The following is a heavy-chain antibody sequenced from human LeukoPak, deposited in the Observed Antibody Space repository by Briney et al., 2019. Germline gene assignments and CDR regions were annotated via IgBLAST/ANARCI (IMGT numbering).Heavy chain of an antibody. V-gene: IGHV1-2*02. Sequence: ASVKVSCKASGYTFTGYYMHWVRQAPGQGLEWMGWINPNSGGTNYAQKFQGRVTMTRDTSISTAYMELSRLRSDDTAVYYCARGVGYYDSSGYYAGVDEAFDIWGQGTMVTVSS. D-gene: IGHD3-22*01. CDR2: INPNSGGT. CDR1: GYTFTGYY. CDR3: ARGVGYYDSSGYYAGVDEAFDI. J-gene: IGHJ3*02.